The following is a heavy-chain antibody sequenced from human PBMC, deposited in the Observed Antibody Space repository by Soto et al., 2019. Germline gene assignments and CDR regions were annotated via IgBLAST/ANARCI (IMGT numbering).Heavy chain of an antibody. D-gene: IGHD3-3*01. CDR3: AKAITIFRVLTTKGFDY. CDR1: GFTFEDFA. Sequence: EVQLVESGGGLLQPGRSLRLSCAASGFTFEDFAMHWVRQAPGKGLEWVSGITWNSGSIGYADSLKGRFTISRDNAKNSLYLQMNSLRAEDSAFYYCAKAITIFRVLTTKGFDYWGQGTLVTVSS. CDR2: ITWNSGSI. J-gene: IGHJ4*02. V-gene: IGHV3-9*01.